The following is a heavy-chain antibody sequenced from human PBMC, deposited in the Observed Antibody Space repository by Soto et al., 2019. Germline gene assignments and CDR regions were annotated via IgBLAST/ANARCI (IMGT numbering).Heavy chain of an antibody. CDR2: IYWDDDK. J-gene: IGHJ3*02. CDR3: AHYFYILVDDAFDI. D-gene: IGHD2-8*02. V-gene: IGHV2-5*02. Sequence: QITLKESGPTLVKPTQPLTLTCTFSGFSLSTSGVGVGWIRQPPGKGLEWLALIYWDDDKRYSPSLKSRLTITKDTSKNQVVLTMTNMDPVDTATYYCAHYFYILVDDAFDIWGQGTMVTVSS. CDR1: GFSLSTSGVG.